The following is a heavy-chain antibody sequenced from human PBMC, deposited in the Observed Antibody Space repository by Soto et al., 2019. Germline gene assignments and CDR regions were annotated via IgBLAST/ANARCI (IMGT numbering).Heavy chain of an antibody. V-gene: IGHV4-34*01. D-gene: IGHD3-10*01. J-gene: IGHJ4*02. Sequence: QVQLQQWGAGLLKPSETLSLTCAVYGGSFSGYYWSWIRQPPGKGLEWIGEINHSGSTNYNPSLKSRVTIAVDTSKNQFSLKLSSVTAADTAVYYCARGRISYYYCSGSFIDYWGQGTLVTVSS. CDR1: GGSFSGYY. CDR3: ARGRISYYYCSGSFIDY. CDR2: INHSGST.